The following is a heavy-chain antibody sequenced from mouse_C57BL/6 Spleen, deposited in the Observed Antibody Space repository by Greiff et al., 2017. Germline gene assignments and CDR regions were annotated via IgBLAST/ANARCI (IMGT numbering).Heavy chain of an antibody. Sequence: VQLQQSGPGLVQPSQCLSITCTVSGFSFTSYGVPWVRPSPGKGLAWLGVIWRGGSTDYNAAFMSRLSITKDNSTSQVFFKMNSLQADDTAIYYCAKKGDYSNLYAMDYWGQGTSVTVSS. D-gene: IGHD2-5*01. V-gene: IGHV2-5*01. CDR1: GFSFTSYG. CDR2: IWRGGST. CDR3: AKKGDYSNLYAMDY. J-gene: IGHJ4*01.